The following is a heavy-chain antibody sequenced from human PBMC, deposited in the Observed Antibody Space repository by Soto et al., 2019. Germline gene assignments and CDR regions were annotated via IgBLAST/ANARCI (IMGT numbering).Heavy chain of an antibody. CDR3: AKMGSNYYDDY. Sequence: GGSLRLSCAASGFTFSTYAMNWVRQAPGKGLEWVSGISGSGDSTYYADSVKGRFTISRDNSKNTLYLQMNSLRAEDTAVYYCAKMGSNYYDDYWGQGTLVTVSS. CDR2: ISGSGDST. J-gene: IGHJ4*02. D-gene: IGHD3-22*01. CDR1: GFTFSTYA. V-gene: IGHV3-23*01.